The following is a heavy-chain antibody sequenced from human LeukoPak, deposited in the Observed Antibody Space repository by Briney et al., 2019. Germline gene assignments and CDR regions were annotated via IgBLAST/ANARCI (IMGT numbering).Heavy chain of an antibody. CDR3: ACAREDVLATGEVFVI. CDR2: INPSGGST. V-gene: IGHV1-46*01. Sequence: ASVKVSCKASGYTFTSYYMHWVRQAPGQGLEWMGIINPSGGSTSYAQKFQGRVTMTRDTSTSTVYMELSSLRSEDTAVYYCACAREDVLATGEVFVIWGQKAKVSVSS. D-gene: IGHD2-21*01. J-gene: IGHJ3*02. CDR1: GYTFTSYY.